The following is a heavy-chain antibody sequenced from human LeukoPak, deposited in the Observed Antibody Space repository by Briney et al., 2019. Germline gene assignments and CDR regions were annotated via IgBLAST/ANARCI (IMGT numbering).Heavy chain of an antibody. CDR1: GFVFSDYY. V-gene: IGHV3-11*04. CDR2: ISSSGSYI. D-gene: IGHD6-6*01. J-gene: IGHJ4*02. Sequence: GGSLRLSCAASGFVFSDYYMSWIRQAPGKGLEWVSSISSSGSYIFYAQSVEGRFIISRDNAKNSHYLQMNSLRVDDTAVYFCARGTYRSSSPSIGMPYYLDYWGQGILVTVSS. CDR3: ARGTYRSSSPSIGMPYYLDY.